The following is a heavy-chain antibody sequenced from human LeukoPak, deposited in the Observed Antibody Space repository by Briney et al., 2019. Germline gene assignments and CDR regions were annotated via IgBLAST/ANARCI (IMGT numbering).Heavy chain of an antibody. D-gene: IGHD2-2*01. CDR3: AMSGYCSSTSCYANGYYYYGMDV. V-gene: IGHV1-69*06. J-gene: IGHJ6*04. CDR1: GGTFSSYA. CDR2: IIPIFGTA. Sequence: ASVKVSCKASGGTFSSYAISWVRQAPGQGLEWMGGIIPIFGTANYAQKFQGRVTITADKSTSTAYMELSSLRSEDTAVYYCAMSGYCSSTSCYANGYYYYGMDVWGKGTTVTASS.